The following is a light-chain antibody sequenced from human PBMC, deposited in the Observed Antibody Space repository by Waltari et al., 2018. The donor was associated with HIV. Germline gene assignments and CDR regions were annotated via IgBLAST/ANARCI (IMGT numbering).Light chain of an antibody. Sequence: SYELAQPPSVSVSLGQTASISCSGDKLGDKYVSWYSQRPGQSPVLVLYEDNKRPSGIPELFSGSNSGDTGTLTISGTQAVDEADYYCQAWDSGTVVFGGGTKLTVL. CDR3: QAWDSGTVV. V-gene: IGLV3-1*01. CDR2: EDN. J-gene: IGLJ2*01. CDR1: KLGDKY.